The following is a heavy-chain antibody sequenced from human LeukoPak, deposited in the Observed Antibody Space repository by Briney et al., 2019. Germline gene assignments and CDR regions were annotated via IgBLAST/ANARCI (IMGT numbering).Heavy chain of an antibody. CDR3: AKFLWSGSFNYYYYGMDV. Sequence: PGRSLRLSCAASGFTFSSYAMHWVRQAPGKGLEWVAVISYDGSNKYYADSVKGRFTISRDNSKNTLYLQMNSLRAEDTAVYYCAKFLWSGSFNYYYYGMDVWGQGTTVTVSS. CDR1: GFTFSSYA. V-gene: IGHV3-30-3*02. J-gene: IGHJ6*02. CDR2: ISYDGSNK. D-gene: IGHD3-10*01.